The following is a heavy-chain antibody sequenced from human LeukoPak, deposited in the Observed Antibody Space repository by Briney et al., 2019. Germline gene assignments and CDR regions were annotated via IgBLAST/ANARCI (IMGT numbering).Heavy chain of an antibody. CDR3: ARGPFLPFNANYYYYYYMDV. J-gene: IGHJ6*03. CDR1: GGSISSYY. CDR2: IYTSGST. V-gene: IGHV4-4*07. Sequence: SETLSLTCTVSGGSISSYYWSWIWQPAGKGLEWIGRIYTSGSTNYNPSLKGRVTMSVDTSMNQFSLKLSSVTAADTAVYYCARGPFLPFNANYYYYYYMDVWGKGTTVTVSS.